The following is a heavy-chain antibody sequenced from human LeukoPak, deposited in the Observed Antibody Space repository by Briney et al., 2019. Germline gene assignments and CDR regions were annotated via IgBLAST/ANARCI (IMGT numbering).Heavy chain of an antibody. D-gene: IGHD6-13*01. J-gene: IGHJ4*02. V-gene: IGHV4-59*01. CDR3: ARGPGGIAAAGYYFDY. Sequence: PSETLSLTCTVSGGSISSYYWSWLRQPPGKGLEWIGYIYYSGSTNYNPSLKSRFTISVDTSKNQFSLKLSSVTAADTAVYYCARGPGGIAAAGYYFDYWGQGTLVTVSS. CDR2: IYYSGST. CDR1: GGSISSYY.